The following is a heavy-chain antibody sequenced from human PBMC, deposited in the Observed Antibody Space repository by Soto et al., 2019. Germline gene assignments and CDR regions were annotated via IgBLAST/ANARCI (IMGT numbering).Heavy chain of an antibody. V-gene: IGHV3-11*05. CDR3: AKDQYSSGWFDAFDI. D-gene: IGHD6-19*01. Sequence: GGSLRLSCAGSGFSFSDYYMMWIRQAPGKGLEWVSYISGRSNFRNYADSVKGRFTISRDNSKNTLYLQMNSLRAEDTAVYYCAKDQYSSGWFDAFDIWGQGTMVTVSS. CDR2: ISGRSNFR. J-gene: IGHJ3*02. CDR1: GFSFSDYY.